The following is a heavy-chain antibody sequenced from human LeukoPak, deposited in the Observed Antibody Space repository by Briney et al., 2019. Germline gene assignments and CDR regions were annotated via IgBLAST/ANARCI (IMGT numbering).Heavy chain of an antibody. D-gene: IGHD3-3*01. V-gene: IGHV3-66*01. Sequence: GGSLMLSCAASGFTVSSNYMSWVRQAPGKGLEWVSVIYSGGSTYYADSVDGRFTISSESSKNTLYLQMKSLRAEDTAVDYYSGSLRARSALDYWVQGTLVSVS. CDR3: SGSLRARSALDY. CDR1: GFTVSSNY. CDR2: IYSGGST. J-gene: IGHJ4*02.